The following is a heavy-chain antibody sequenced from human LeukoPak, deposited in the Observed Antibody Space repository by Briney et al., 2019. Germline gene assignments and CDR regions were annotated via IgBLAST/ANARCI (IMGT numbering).Heavy chain of an antibody. CDR1: GYTFTGYY. Sequence: ALVKVSCKASGYTFTGYYMHWVRQAPGQGLEWMGWINPNSGGTNYAQKFQGRVTMTRDTSISTAYMELSRLRSDDTAVYYCAREVRFLELLQGYMDVWGKGTMVTVSS. CDR2: INPNSGGT. CDR3: AREVRFLELLQGYMDV. D-gene: IGHD3-3*01. V-gene: IGHV1-2*02. J-gene: IGHJ6*03.